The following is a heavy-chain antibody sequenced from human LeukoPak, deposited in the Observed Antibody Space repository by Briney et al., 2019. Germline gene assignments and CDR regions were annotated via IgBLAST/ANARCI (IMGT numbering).Heavy chain of an antibody. CDR2: IYYSGSI. Sequence: SETLSLTCTVSGGSISSGDYYWSWIRQPPGKGLEWIGYIYYSGSINYNPSLKSRVTISVDTSKNQFSLKLSSVTAADTAVYYCARIRQLVNYYCYYGMDVWGQGTTVTVSS. V-gene: IGHV4-61*08. CDR3: ARIRQLVNYYCYYGMDV. J-gene: IGHJ6*02. D-gene: IGHD6-6*01. CDR1: GGSISSGDYY.